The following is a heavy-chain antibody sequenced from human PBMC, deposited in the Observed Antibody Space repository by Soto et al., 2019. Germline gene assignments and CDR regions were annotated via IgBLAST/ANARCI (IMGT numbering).Heavy chain of an antibody. CDR3: ARESEVRGVREQNWFAP. CDR2: IWYDGSNK. Sequence: QVQLVESGGGVVQPGRSLRLSCAASGFTFSSYGMHWVRQAPGKGLEWVAVIWYDGSNKDYADSVKGRFTISRDNSRNTLYLQMNSLRAEDTAVYYCARESEVRGVREQNWFAPWGQGTLVTVSS. V-gene: IGHV3-33*01. D-gene: IGHD3-10*01. CDR1: GFTFSSYG. J-gene: IGHJ5*02.